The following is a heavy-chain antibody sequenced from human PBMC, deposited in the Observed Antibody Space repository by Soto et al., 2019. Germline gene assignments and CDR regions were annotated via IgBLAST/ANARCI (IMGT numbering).Heavy chain of an antibody. CDR2: IYHSGST. CDR3: ARYYYDSSGYYYFDY. Sequence: SETLSLTCAVSGGSISSSNWWSWVRQPPGKGLEWIGEIYHSGSTNYNPSLKSRVTISVDKSKNQFSLKLSSVTAADTAVYYCARYYYDSSGYYYFDYWGQGTLVTVSS. J-gene: IGHJ4*02. V-gene: IGHV4-4*02. CDR1: GGSISSSNW. D-gene: IGHD3-22*01.